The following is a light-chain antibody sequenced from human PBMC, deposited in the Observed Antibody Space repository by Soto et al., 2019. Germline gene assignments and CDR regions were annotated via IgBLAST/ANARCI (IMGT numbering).Light chain of an antibody. J-gene: IGKJ2*01. CDR3: KQYNSYPYT. V-gene: IGKV1-5*03. Sequence: DIQMTQSPSTLSASVGDRVTITCRATQSITTWLAWYQQKPGKAPKLLIYKASSLESGVPLRFSGSGSGTEFTLTISSLKPDDFATYYCKQYNSYPYTFGQGTKLEIK. CDR2: KAS. CDR1: QSITTW.